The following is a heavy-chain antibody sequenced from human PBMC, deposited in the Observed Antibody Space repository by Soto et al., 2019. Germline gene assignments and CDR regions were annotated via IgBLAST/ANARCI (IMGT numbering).Heavy chain of an antibody. J-gene: IGHJ5*02. CDR2: IYYSGST. V-gene: IGHV4-59*01. CDR1: GGSISSYY. D-gene: IGHD2-15*01. CDR3: ARERRYCSGGGCYSPGNAP. Sequence: PSETLSLTCTVSGGSISSYYWSWIRQPPGKGLEWIGYIYYSGSTNYNPSLKSRVTISVDTSKNQFSLKLSSVTAADTAVYYCARERRYCSGGGCYSPGNAPGGQGPLVTVSS.